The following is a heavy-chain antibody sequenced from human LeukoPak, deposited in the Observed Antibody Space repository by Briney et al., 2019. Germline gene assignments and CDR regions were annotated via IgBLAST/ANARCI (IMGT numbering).Heavy chain of an antibody. CDR2: INPNSGGT. Sequence: ASVKVSCKASGYTFTGYYMHWVRQAPGQGLEWMGWINPNSGGTNYAQKFQGRVTMTRDTSISTAYMELSRLRSDDTAVYYCARTNTVTTYGESPPFFDYWGQGTLVTVSS. CDR1: GYTFTGYY. V-gene: IGHV1-2*02. J-gene: IGHJ4*02. D-gene: IGHD4-17*01. CDR3: ARTNTVTTYGESPPFFDY.